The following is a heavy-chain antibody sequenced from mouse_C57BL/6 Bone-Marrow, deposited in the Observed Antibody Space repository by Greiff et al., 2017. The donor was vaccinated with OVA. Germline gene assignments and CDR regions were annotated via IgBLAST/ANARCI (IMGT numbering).Heavy chain of an antibody. CDR2: IYPRSGNT. Sequence: VQVVESVAELARPGASVKLSCKASGYTFTSYGISWVKQRTGQGLEWIGEIYPRSGNTYYNEKFKGKATLTADKSSSTAYMELRSLTSEDSAVYFCARHFAGAMDYWGQGTSVTVSS. J-gene: IGHJ4*01. V-gene: IGHV1-81*01. CDR1: GYTFTSYG. CDR3: ARHFAGAMDY.